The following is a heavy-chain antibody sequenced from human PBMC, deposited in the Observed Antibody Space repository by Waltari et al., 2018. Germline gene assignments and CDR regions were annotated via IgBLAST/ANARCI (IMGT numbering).Heavy chain of an antibody. CDR3: ARPVGNET. CDR2: IYSGGST. D-gene: IGHD1-26*01. Sequence: EVQLVESGGGLVQPGGSLRPSCAASGFSVSGVYMTWVRQAPGKGLQWVSIIYSGGSTYYADSVKGRFTISRDNSKNTVFLQMNSLGVDDTAVYYCARPVGNETWGQGTLVTVSS. V-gene: IGHV3-53*01. J-gene: IGHJ5*02. CDR1: GFSVSGVY.